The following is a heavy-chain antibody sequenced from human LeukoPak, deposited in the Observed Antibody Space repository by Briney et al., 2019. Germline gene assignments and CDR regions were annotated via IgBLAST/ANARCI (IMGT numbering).Heavy chain of an antibody. CDR2: IYYSGST. J-gene: IGHJ4*02. D-gene: IGHD2-2*01. CDR3: ARGLKEYQLLPYYFDY. Sequence: SETLSLTCTVSGGSISSYYWSWIRQPPGKGLEWIGYIYYSGSTNYNPSLKSRVTISVDTSKNQFSLKLSSVTAADTAVYYCARGLKEYQLLPYYFDYWGQGTLVTVSS. V-gene: IGHV4-59*08. CDR1: GGSISSYY.